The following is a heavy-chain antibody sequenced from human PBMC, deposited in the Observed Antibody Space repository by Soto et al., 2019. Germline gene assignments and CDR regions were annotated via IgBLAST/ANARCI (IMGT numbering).Heavy chain of an antibody. V-gene: IGHV4-61*08. CDR1: GVALIGGVFY. J-gene: IGHJ6*02. Sequence: PWGTLSLSCTYSGVALIGGVFYGSWIRRPPGKGLEWIGYFYDSGSTNYNPSLRSRVTMSVDTSKNQFSLKLSSVTAADTAVYYCARTPYYYGSGYLREYGMDVWGQGPTVTVSS. CDR3: ARTPYYYGSGYLREYGMDV. CDR2: FYDSGST. D-gene: IGHD3-10*01.